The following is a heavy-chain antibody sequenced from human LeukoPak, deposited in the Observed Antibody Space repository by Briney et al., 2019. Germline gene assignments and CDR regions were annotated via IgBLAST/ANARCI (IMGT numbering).Heavy chain of an antibody. CDR2: INHSGST. V-gene: IGHV4-34*01. CDR1: GGSFSGYY. CDR3: ARAYRRITIFGVVISGWLDP. Sequence: SETLSLTCAVYGGSFSGYYWSWIRQPPGKGLEWIGEINHSGSTNYNPSLKSRVTISVDTSKNQFSLKLSSVTAADTAVYYCARAYRRITIFGVVISGWLDPWGQGTLVTVSS. D-gene: IGHD3-3*01. J-gene: IGHJ5*02.